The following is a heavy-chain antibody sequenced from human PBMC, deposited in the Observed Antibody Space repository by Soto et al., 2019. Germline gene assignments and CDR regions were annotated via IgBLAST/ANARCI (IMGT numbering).Heavy chain of an antibody. J-gene: IGHJ6*03. Sequence: SETLSLTCTVSGGSISSSSYYWGWIRQPPGKGLEWIGSIYYSGSTYYNPSLKSRVTISVDTSKNQFSLKLSSVTAADTAVYYCARLVSTSSLYYYYYYYMDVRGKGTTFTVSS. CDR1: GGSISSSSYY. D-gene: IGHD2-2*01. CDR3: ARLVSTSSLYYYYYYYMDV. CDR2: IYYSGST. V-gene: IGHV4-39*01.